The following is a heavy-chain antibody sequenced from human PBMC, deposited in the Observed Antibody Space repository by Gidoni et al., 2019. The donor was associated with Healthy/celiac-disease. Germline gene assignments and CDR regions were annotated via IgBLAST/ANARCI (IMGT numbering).Heavy chain of an antibody. CDR2: IIPIFGTA. Sequence: QVQLVQSGAEVKKPGSSVKVSCKASGGTFSSYAISWVRQAPGQGLEWMGGIIPIFGTANYAQQFQGRVTITADESTSSAYMELSSLRSEDTAVYYCARAGDGVVVAATRSPFDYWGQGTLVTVSS. CDR3: ARAGDGVVVAATRSPFDY. J-gene: IGHJ4*02. V-gene: IGHV1-69*01. D-gene: IGHD2-15*01. CDR1: GGTFSSYA.